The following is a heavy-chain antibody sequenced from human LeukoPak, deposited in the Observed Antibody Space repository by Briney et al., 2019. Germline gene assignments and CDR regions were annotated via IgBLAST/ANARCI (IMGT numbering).Heavy chain of an antibody. Sequence: GGPLRLSCVASGFPFSGYWMTWVRQAPGKGLEWVANIKQDGSKKSYVDSVKGRFTISRDNAKNSLYLQMNSLRAEDTAIYYCTRVGYIDEGIDYWGQGTLVTVSS. V-gene: IGHV3-7*04. J-gene: IGHJ4*02. CDR2: IKQDGSKK. CDR1: GFPFSGYW. D-gene: IGHD5-24*01. CDR3: TRVGYIDEGIDY.